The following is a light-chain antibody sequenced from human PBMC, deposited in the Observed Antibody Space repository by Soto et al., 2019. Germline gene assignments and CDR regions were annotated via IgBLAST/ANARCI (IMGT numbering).Light chain of an antibody. V-gene: IGKV1-8*01. Sequence: AMRMTQSPSSLSASTGDRVTITSRASQGISSYLAWYQQKPGKAPKLLIYAASTLQSGVPSRFSGSGSGTDFTLTISCLQSEDFATYYCQQYYSYPVTFGQGTKVEIK. CDR1: QGISSY. CDR2: AAS. J-gene: IGKJ1*01. CDR3: QQYYSYPVT.